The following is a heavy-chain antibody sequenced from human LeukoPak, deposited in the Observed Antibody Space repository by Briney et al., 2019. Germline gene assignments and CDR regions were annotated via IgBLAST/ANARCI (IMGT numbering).Heavy chain of an antibody. CDR2: ISGSGGNT. D-gene: IGHD3-10*01. J-gene: IGHJ4*02. CDR1: GFTFSSYA. Sequence: GGSLRLSCAASGFTFSSYAMSWVRQAPGKGLEWVSGISGSGGNTYYAGSVKGRFTVPRDNSKNTLYLQMNSLRAEDTAVYYCAKETFYYGSGSFMGYWGQGTLVTVSS. CDR3: AKETFYYGSGSFMGY. V-gene: IGHV3-23*01.